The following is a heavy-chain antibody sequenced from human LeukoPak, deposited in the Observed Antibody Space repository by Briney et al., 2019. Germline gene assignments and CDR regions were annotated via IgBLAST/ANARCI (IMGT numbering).Heavy chain of an antibody. J-gene: IGHJ3*02. CDR1: GGSFSGYY. CDR3: ASSLLTADAFDI. V-gene: IGHV4-34*01. Sequence: PSETLSLTCAVYGGSFSGYYWSWIRQPPGKGLEWIGEINHSGSTNYNPSLKSRVTISVDTSKNQFSLKLSSVTAADTAVYHCASSLLTADAFDIWGQGTMVTVSS. CDR2: INHSGST. D-gene: IGHD3-9*01.